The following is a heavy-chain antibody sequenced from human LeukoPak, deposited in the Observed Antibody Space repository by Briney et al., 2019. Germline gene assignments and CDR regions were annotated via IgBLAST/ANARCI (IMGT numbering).Heavy chain of an antibody. J-gene: IGHJ6*03. CDR3: ARDSGHIVVVTAITPNYYMDV. CDR1: GFTFSSYA. V-gene: IGHV3-30*04. D-gene: IGHD2-21*02. Sequence: GRSLRLSCAASGFTFSSYAMHWVRQAPGKGLEWVAVISYDGSNKYYADSVKGRFTISRDNSKNTLYLQMNSLRAEDTAVYYCARDSGHIVVVTAITPNYYMDVWGKGTTVTVSS. CDR2: ISYDGSNK.